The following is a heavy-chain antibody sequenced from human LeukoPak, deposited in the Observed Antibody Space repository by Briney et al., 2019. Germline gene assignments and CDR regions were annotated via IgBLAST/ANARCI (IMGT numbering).Heavy chain of an antibody. CDR3: VISSRDTMILVAGSVFDI. CDR1: GGSFSGYY. J-gene: IGHJ3*02. Sequence: SETLSLTCAVYGGSFSGYYWSWIRQPPGKGLEWIGEINHSGSTNYNPSLKSRVTISVDTSKNQFSLKLSSVTAADTAVYHCVISSRDTMILVAGSVFDIWGQGTMVTVSS. CDR2: INHSGST. V-gene: IGHV4-34*01. D-gene: IGHD3-22*01.